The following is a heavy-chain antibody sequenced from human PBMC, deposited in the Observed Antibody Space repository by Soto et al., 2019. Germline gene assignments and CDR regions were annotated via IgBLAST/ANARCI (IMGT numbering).Heavy chain of an antibody. J-gene: IGHJ4*02. CDR3: ASPLGRDSSGYYWGGCDS. CDR1: GGTFSSSA. D-gene: IGHD3-22*01. Sequence: QVQLVQSGAEVTQPGSSVKVSCKASGGTFSSSAISWVRQAPGKGLEWMGGIIPIFGTANYAQKFQGRVTITADESTRTAYMELSSLRCEDTAVYYCASPLGRDSSGYYWGGCDSWGQGTLVTFSS. V-gene: IGHV1-69*01. CDR2: IIPIFGTA.